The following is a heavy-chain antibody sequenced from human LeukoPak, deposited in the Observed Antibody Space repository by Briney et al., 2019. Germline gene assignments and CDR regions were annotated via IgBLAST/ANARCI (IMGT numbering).Heavy chain of an antibody. CDR3: AKFGLAGSGRYHDAFDI. J-gene: IGHJ3*02. D-gene: IGHD3-10*01. V-gene: IGHV3-23*01. CDR2: ISGGGGST. CDR1: GFTFSSYG. Sequence: GGSLRLSCAASGFTFSSYGMTWVRQAPGKGLEWVSAISGGGGSTYYADSVKGRSTISRDNSKNILYLQMNSLRAEDTAVYDCAKFGLAGSGRYHDAFDIWGQGTMVTVSS.